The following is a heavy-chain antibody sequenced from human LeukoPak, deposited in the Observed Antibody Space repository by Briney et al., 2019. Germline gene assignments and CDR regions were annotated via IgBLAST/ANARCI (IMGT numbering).Heavy chain of an antibody. CDR1: GFTFSSYA. D-gene: IGHD3-22*01. J-gene: IGHJ4*02. CDR2: ISDGGSST. CDR3: AKDLGGYYLEGFDY. V-gene: IGHV3-23*01. Sequence: GGSLRLSCAASGFTFSSYAMSWVRQAPGKGLEWVSGISDGGSSTYNADSVRGRFTLSRDNSKNTLYLQMNSLRAEDTAVYYCAKDLGGYYLEGFDYWGQGTLVTVSS.